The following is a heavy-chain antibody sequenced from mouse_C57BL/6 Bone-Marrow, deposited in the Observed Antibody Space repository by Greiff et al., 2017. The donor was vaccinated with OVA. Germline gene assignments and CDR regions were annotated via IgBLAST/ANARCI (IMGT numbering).Heavy chain of an antibody. V-gene: IGHV5-17*01. D-gene: IGHD2-2*01. CDR2: ISSGSSTI. CDR1: GFTFSDYG. CDR3: ARRVTSRYYAMDY. Sequence: EVQLQESGGGLVKPGGSLKLSCAASGFTFSDYGMHWVRQAPEKGLEWVAYISSGSSTIYYADTVKGRFTISRDNAKNTLFLQMTSLRSEDTAMYYCARRVTSRYYAMDYWGQGTSVTVSS. J-gene: IGHJ4*01.